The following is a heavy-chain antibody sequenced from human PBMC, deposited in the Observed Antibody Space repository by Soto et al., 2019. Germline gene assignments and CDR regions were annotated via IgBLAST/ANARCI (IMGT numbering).Heavy chain of an antibody. CDR1: GYTFTSYG. CDR2: ISAYNGNT. V-gene: IGHV1-18*01. D-gene: IGHD6-13*01. Sequence: QVQLVQSGAEVKKPGASVKVSCKASGYTFTSYGISWVRQAPGQGLEWMGWISAYNGNTNYAQKLQGRVTMTTDTSTSTAYMELRSLRSGDTAVYYFARVVSHIAAEDYFDYWGQGTLVTVSS. J-gene: IGHJ4*02. CDR3: ARVVSHIAAEDYFDY.